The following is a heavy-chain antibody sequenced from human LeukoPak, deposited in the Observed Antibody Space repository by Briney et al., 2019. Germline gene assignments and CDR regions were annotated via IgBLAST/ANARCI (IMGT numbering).Heavy chain of an antibody. V-gene: IGHV3-7*05. CDR3: ARDTSIHNHYAFDI. CDR2: QKQVGSEI. J-gene: IGHJ3*02. CDR1: GFMFRSCW. Sequence: GGSQGLFYAASGFMFRSCWMTWVRQAPGKGLEWVANQKQVGSEILYMDSVRGRFNDTRDDTRNSLYLQMNSLRVENTAVYYCARDTSIHNHYAFDIWGQGTMVTASS. D-gene: IGHD1-14*01.